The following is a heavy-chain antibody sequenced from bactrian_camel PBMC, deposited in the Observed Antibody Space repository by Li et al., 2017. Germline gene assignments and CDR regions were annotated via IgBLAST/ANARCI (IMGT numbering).Heavy chain of an antibody. Sequence: QVQLVESGGGSVQAGGSLRLSCAASGYTYNRNCMGWFRQGAGKEREGVGIIVSDRRTALADSVEGRFAISRDNAKNTVYLQMNSLKPEDTAKYYCAAGDPLSFDGMGSALALRASEYNYWGQGTQVTVS. J-gene: IGHJ4*01. CDR3: AAGDPLSFDGMGSALALRASEYNY. V-gene: IGHV3S53*01. CDR2: IVSDRRT. D-gene: IGHD3*01. CDR1: GYTYNRNC.